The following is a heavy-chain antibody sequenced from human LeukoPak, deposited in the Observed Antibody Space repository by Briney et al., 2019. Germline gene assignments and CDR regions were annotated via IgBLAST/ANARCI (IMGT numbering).Heavy chain of an antibody. CDR2: ITPSGDST. D-gene: IGHD3-3*01. Sequence: GASVKVSCKASGDTFSSYYMHWVRQAPGQGLEWMGIITPSGDSTNYAQKFQGRVTMTRDTSTSTVYMELSSLRAEDTAVYYCARAPPITIFGVVNWFDPWGQGTLVTVSS. J-gene: IGHJ5*02. V-gene: IGHV1-46*01. CDR3: ARAPPITIFGVVNWFDP. CDR1: GDTFSSYY.